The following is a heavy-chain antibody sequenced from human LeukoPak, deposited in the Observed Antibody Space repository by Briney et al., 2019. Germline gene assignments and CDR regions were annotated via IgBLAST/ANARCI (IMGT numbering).Heavy chain of an antibody. CDR1: GGSFSNFY. CDR3: ARARDLSSGADY. V-gene: IGHV4-34*01. CDR2: INQGGST. D-gene: IGHD6-19*01. Sequence: PSETLPLTCNVYGGSFSNFYWSWIRQPPGKGLEWIGEINQGGSTNYNPSLKSRVTISVDTSKNQFSLKLTSVTAADTAVYYCARARDLSSGADYWGQGTLVTVSS. J-gene: IGHJ4*02.